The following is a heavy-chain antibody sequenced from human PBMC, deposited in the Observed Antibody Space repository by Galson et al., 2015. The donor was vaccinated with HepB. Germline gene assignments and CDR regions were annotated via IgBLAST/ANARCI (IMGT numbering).Heavy chain of an antibody. CDR2: ISYDGSNK. CDR1: GFTFSSYA. J-gene: IGHJ4*02. D-gene: IGHD5-12*01. CDR3: ARDGRWLRFTPPDY. Sequence: SLRLSCAASGFTFSSYAMHWVRQAPGKGLEWVAVISYDGSNKYYADSVKGRFTISRDNSKNTLYLQMNSLRAEDTAVYYCARDGRWLRFTPPDYWGQGTLVTVSS. V-gene: IGHV3-30*04.